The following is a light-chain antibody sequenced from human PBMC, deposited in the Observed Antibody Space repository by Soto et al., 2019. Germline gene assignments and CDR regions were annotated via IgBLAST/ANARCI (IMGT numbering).Light chain of an antibody. CDR3: SSYAGSNISYV. Sequence: QSALTQPPSASGSPGQSVTISCTGTSSDVGGYNYVSWYQQHPGKAPKLMIYEVSKRPSGVPDRFSGSKSGNTASLTVSGLQAEDEADYYCSSYAGSNISYVFVTGTKLTVL. V-gene: IGLV2-8*01. CDR1: SSDVGGYNY. CDR2: EVS. J-gene: IGLJ1*01.